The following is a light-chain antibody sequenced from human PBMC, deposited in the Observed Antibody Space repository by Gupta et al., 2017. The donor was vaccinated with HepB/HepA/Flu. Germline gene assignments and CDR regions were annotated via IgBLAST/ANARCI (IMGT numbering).Light chain of an antibody. V-gene: IGKV1-5*03. CDR1: QNILTW. J-gene: IGKJ1*01. Sequence: DIQMTQSPSTLSASVGDRVTITCRASQNILTWLAWYQQKPGKAPRLLIYKASNLESGVPSRFSGSGSGKEFTLTISSLQPDDFAIDFCQQYDRSPGTFGLGTKVEIK. CDR2: KAS. CDR3: QQYDRSPGT.